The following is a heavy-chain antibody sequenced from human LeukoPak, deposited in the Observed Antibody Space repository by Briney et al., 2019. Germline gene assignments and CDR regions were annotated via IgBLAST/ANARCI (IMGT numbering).Heavy chain of an antibody. CDR3: ARGFLEWSQPFDY. V-gene: IGHV4-59*01. J-gene: IGHJ4*02. CDR1: GGSISSYY. CDR2: IYYSGST. D-gene: IGHD3-3*01. Sequence: PSETLSLTCTVSGGSISSYYWSWIRQPPGKGLEWIGYIYYSGSTNYNPSLKSRVTISVDTSKNQFSLKLSSETAADTAVYYCARGFLEWSQPFDYWGQGTLVTVSS.